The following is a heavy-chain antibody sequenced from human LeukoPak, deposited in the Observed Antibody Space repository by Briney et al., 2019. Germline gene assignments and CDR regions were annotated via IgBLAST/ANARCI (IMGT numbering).Heavy chain of an antibody. V-gene: IGHV5-51*01. Sequence: GEALQISFKGSGYSFTNYWIGWVRPMTGKGGEWRGLIYPGESDIRYSPSFQGQVTISAEKSISTPYLQWSSLKASDTAMYYCARQQYSSWYYWGQGTLVTVSS. CDR3: ARQQYSSWYY. J-gene: IGHJ4*02. D-gene: IGHD6-13*01. CDR1: GYSFTNYW. CDR2: IYPGESDI.